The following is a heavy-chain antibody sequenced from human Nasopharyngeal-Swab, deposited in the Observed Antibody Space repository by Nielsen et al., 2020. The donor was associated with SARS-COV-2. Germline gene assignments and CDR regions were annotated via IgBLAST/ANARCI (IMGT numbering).Heavy chain of an antibody. J-gene: IGHJ6*03. D-gene: IGHD4-11*01. Sequence: WIRQPPGKGLEWIGSIYYSGSSYYNPSLESRVTISVDTSKNQFSLKLSSVTAADTAVYYCARLRATVTTSYYYYYMDVWSKGTTVTVSS. V-gene: IGHV4-39*01. CDR3: ARLRATVTTSYYYYYMDV. CDR2: IYYSGSS.